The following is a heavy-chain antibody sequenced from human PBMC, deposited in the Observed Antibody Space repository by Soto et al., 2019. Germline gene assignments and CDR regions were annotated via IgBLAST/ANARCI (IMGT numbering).Heavy chain of an antibody. Sequence: VPLVQSGAEVKKPGSSVKVSCKASGVTFSSETISWVRQAPGQGLEWVGGIIPLFGTANYAQKFQGSVTITADESTSPLYIELSSLRSDDTAVNYCATELGDNPASPFDSWGQGTLVTVSS. V-gene: IGHV1-69*01. CDR2: IIPLFGTA. CDR3: ATELGDNPASPFDS. CDR1: GVTFSSET. J-gene: IGHJ4*02. D-gene: IGHD2-21*01.